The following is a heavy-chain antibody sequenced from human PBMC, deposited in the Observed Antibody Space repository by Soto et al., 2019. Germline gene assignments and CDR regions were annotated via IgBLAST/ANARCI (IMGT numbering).Heavy chain of an antibody. CDR2: IYYSGST. Sequence: QVQLQESGPGLVKPSETLSLTCTVSGGSISSYYWSWIRQPPGKGLEWIGYIYYSGSTNYNPSLKTRVTITRDTSTNQVSLKLSSVTAADAAVYYCARRYSSSFDYWGQGTLVTVSS. CDR1: GGSISSYY. D-gene: IGHD6-13*01. J-gene: IGHJ4*02. CDR3: ARRYSSSFDY. V-gene: IGHV4-59*08.